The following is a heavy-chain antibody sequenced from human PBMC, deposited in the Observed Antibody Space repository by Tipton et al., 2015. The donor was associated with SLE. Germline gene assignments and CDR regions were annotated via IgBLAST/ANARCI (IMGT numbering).Heavy chain of an antibody. D-gene: IGHD4-23*01. V-gene: IGHV4-59*08. J-gene: IGHJ4*02. CDR2: IHYSGST. CDR1: DASMDYFY. Sequence: TLSLTCTVSDASMDYFYWTWIRQPPGKGLEWIGYIHYSGSTNCDPSLRSRVTISIDTSKNQFSLKLTSVTAADTAVYYCARGTVGIGRGSDYWGQGTLVTVSS. CDR3: ARGTVGIGRGSDY.